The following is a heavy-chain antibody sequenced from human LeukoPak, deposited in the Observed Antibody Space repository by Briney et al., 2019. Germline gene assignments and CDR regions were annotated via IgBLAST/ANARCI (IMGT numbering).Heavy chain of an antibody. CDR2: IIPIFGTA. CDR3: ARGLRYFDWLFL. V-gene: IGHV1-69*06. D-gene: IGHD3-9*01. CDR1: GGTFSSYA. Sequence: ASVKVSCKASGGTFSSYAISWVRQAPGQGLEWMGGIIPIFGTANYAQKFQGRVTITADKSTSTAYMELSSLRSEDTAVYYCARGLRYFDWLFLWGQGTLVTVSS. J-gene: IGHJ5*02.